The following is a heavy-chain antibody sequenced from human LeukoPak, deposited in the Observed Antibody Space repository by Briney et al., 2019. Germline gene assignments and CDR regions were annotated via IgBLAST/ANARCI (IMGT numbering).Heavy chain of an antibody. Sequence: WRSLRLSCAASGFTFSSYGMHWVRQAPGKGLEWVAVIWYDGSNKYYADSVKGRFTISRDNSKNTLYLQMNSLRAEDTAVYYCARDRIGYSRWDYWGQGTLVTVSS. D-gene: IGHD6-13*01. J-gene: IGHJ4*02. CDR2: IWYDGSNK. CDR1: GFTFSSYG. V-gene: IGHV3-33*01. CDR3: ARDRIGYSRWDY.